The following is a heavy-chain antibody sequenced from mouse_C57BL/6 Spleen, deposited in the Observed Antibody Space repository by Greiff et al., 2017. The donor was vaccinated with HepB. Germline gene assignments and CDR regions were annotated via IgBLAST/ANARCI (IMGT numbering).Heavy chain of an antibody. CDR3: ARGGLRRRWFAY. Sequence: QVQLQQSGPELVKPGASVKISCKASGYAFSSSWITWVKQRPGQGLEWIGDIYPGSGSTNYNEKFKSKATLTVDTSSSTAYMQLSSLTSEDSAVYYCARGGLRRRWFAYWGQGTLVTVSA. J-gene: IGHJ3*01. V-gene: IGHV1-55*01. D-gene: IGHD2-4*01. CDR1: GYAFSSSW. CDR2: IYPGSGST.